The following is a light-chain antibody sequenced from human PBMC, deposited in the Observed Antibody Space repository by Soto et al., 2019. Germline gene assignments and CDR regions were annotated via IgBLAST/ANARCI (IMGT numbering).Light chain of an antibody. V-gene: IGKV4-1*01. Sequence: DIVMTQSPDSLAVSLGETATINCESSQSVFHSSNNKNYLAWYQHKPGQPPKLLIYWASARESGVPDRLSGSGSGTDFTLTISSLQAEDVAVYYCQQYYSAPWTFGQGTKVDIK. J-gene: IGKJ1*01. CDR1: QSVFHSSNNKNY. CDR3: QQYYSAPWT. CDR2: WAS.